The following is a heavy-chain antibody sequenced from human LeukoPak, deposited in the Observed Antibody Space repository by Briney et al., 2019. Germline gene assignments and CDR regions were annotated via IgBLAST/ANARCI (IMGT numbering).Heavy chain of an antibody. J-gene: IGHJ4*02. D-gene: IGHD6-13*01. CDR1: GFTFSSYA. V-gene: IGHV3-23*01. Sequence: GGSLRLSCAASGFTFSSYAMSWVRQAPGKGLEWVSSIIGSGGSTYYADSVKGRFTISRDNSKNTLYLQMNSLRAEDTAVYYCAQRGRGAAAAFDYWGQGTLVTVSS. CDR3: AQRGRGAAAAFDY. CDR2: IIGSGGST.